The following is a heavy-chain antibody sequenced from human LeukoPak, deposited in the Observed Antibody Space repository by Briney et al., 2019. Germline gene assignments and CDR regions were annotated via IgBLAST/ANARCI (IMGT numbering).Heavy chain of an antibody. Sequence: SETLSLTCAVYGGSFSGYYWSWSRQPPGKGLEWMGEINHSGSTNYNPSLKSRVTISVDTSKNQFSLKLSSVTAADTAVYYCARGGGWFGELRGYFQHWGQGTLVTVSS. V-gene: IGHV4-34*01. CDR1: GGSFSGYY. J-gene: IGHJ1*01. CDR2: INHSGST. D-gene: IGHD3-10*01. CDR3: ARGGGWFGELRGYFQH.